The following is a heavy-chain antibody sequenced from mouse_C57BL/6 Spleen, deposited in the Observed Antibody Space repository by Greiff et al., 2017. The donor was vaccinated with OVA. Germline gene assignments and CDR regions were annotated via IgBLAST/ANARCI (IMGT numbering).Heavy chain of an antibody. D-gene: IGHD1-1*01. Sequence: QVQLQQSGAELVRPGHSVKVSCKASGYAFTNYLIEWVKQRPGQGLEWIGVINPGSGGTNYNEKFKGKATLTADKSSNTAYMQLSSLTSDDAAVYFCARRYYGSRWYVDVWGTGTTVTVSS. CDR1: GYAFTNYL. J-gene: IGHJ1*03. V-gene: IGHV1-54*01. CDR2: INPGSGGT. CDR3: ARRYYGSRWYVDV.